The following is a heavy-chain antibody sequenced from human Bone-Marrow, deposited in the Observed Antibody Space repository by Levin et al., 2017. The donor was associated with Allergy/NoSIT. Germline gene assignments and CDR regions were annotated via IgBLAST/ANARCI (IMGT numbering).Heavy chain of an antibody. J-gene: IGHJ4*01. CDR2: ISADGSKT. Sequence: GGSLRLSCSASGFTLSSSGMHWVRQVPGKGLEWVAVISADGSKTDYLDSVKGRFIISRDTFRNTLYLQMDSLKTDDTAVYFCARSRGWLFPPFEHWGHGTLVTVSS. CDR3: ARSRGWLFPPFEH. V-gene: IGHV3-30*03. CDR1: GFTLSSSG. D-gene: IGHD3-22*01.